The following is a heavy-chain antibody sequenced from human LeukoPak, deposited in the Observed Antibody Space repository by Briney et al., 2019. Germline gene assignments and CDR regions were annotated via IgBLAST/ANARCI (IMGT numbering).Heavy chain of an antibody. CDR2: ISGSGGGT. CDR1: GFTFSSYG. V-gene: IGHV3-23*01. CDR3: AKLPGRAADY. Sequence: PGGSLRLSCAASGFTFSSYGMHWVRQAPGKGLEWVSAISGSGGGTYYADSVKGRFTISRDNSKNTLYLQMNSLRAEDTAVYYCAKLPGRAADYWGQGTLVTVSS. J-gene: IGHJ4*02.